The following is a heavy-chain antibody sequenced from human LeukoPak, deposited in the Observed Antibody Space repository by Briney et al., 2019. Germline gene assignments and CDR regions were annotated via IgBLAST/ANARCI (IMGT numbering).Heavy chain of an antibody. D-gene: IGHD3-9*01. CDR2: INPNSGGT. CDR1: GYTFTGYY. V-gene: IGHV1-2*02. J-gene: IGHJ6*03. CDR3: ARDHPHYDILTGYSYYYYYYMDV. Sequence: ASVKVSCKASGYTFTGYYMHWVRQAPGQGLEWMGWINPNSGGTNYAQRFQGRVTMTRDTSISTAYMELSRLRSDDTAVYYCARDHPHYDILTGYSYYYYYYMDVWGKGTTVTVSS.